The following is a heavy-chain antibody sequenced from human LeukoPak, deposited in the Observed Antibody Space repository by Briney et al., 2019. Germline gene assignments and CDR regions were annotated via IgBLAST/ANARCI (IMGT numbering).Heavy chain of an antibody. J-gene: IGHJ4*02. D-gene: IGHD3-22*01. CDR3: ARIFSLYYYDSSGGEDY. Sequence: ASVKVSCKASGYTFTSYDINWVRQATGQGLEWMGWMNPNSGNTGYAQKFQGRVTMTRDMSTSTVYMELSSLRSEDTAVYYCARIFSLYYYDSSGGEDYWGQGTLVTVSS. CDR1: GYTFTSYD. V-gene: IGHV1-8*01. CDR2: MNPNSGNT.